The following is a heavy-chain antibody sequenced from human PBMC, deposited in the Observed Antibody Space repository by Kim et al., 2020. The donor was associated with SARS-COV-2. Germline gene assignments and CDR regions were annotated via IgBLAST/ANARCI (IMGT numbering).Heavy chain of an antibody. J-gene: IGHJ4*02. CDR2: IYYSGST. D-gene: IGHD3-22*01. CDR1: GGSISNYY. CDR3: ARGTYYYDTRRFDY. V-gene: IGHV4-59*01. Sequence: SETLSLTCTVSGGSISNYYWSWIRQPPGKGLEWIGYIYYSGSTNYNPSLKTRVTISVDTSKNQFSLELSSVTAADTAVYYCARGTYYYDTRRFDYWGQGTLVTVSS.